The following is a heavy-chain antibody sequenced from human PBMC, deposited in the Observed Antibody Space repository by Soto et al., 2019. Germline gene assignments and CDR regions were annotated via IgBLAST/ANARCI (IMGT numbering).Heavy chain of an antibody. CDR3: ARDYYDSSCYFSYAFDI. CDR1: GFTFSSYA. CDR2: ISYDGSNK. V-gene: IGHV3-30-3*01. Sequence: QVQLVESGGGVVQPGRSLRLSCAASGFTFSSYAMHWVRQAPGKGLEWVAVISYDGSNKYYADSVKGRFTISRDNSKNTLYLQMNSLRAEDTAVYYCARDYYDSSCYFSYAFDIWGQGTMVTVSS. J-gene: IGHJ3*02. D-gene: IGHD3-22*01.